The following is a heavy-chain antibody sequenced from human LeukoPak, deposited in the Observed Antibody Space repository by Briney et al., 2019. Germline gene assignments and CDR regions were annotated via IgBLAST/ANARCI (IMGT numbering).Heavy chain of an antibody. CDR2: IYYSGST. J-gene: IGHJ5*02. D-gene: IGHD3-22*01. CDR3: ARHAYYYDSSGYYYWFDP. Sequence: SETLSLTCTVSGGSISSSSYYWGWIRQPPGKGLEWIGSIYYSGSTYYNPPLKSRVTISVDTSKNQFSLKLSSVTAADTAVYYCARHAYYYDSSGYYYWFDPWGQGTLVTVSS. V-gene: IGHV4-39*01. CDR1: GGSISSSSYY.